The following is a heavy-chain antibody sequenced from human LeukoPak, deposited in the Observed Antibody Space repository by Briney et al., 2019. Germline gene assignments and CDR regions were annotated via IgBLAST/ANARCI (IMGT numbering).Heavy chain of an antibody. V-gene: IGHV4-59*11. D-gene: IGHD2-2*01. Sequence: SETLSLTCSVSGGSISTHSWSWIRQPPGEGLAWLGYVSYIGTTTYNPSPKSRVTMSVDTSKNQFSLKVNSVTAADTAVYFCARMVNSTSSYDFWGPGTLVTVSS. CDR2: VSYIGTT. CDR1: GGSISTHS. CDR3: ARMVNSTSSYDF. J-gene: IGHJ4*02.